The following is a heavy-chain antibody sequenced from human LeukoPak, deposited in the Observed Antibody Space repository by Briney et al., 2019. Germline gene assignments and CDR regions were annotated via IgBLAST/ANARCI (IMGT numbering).Heavy chain of an antibody. D-gene: IGHD3/OR15-3a*01. J-gene: IGHJ5*02. CDR1: GFPFSVYA. CDR2: ISYDGTNT. CDR3: AKDRLDDDFWTGSRPADH. Sequence: QPGRSLRLSCAASGFPFSVYAMHWVRQPPGKGLEWVSVISYDGTNTFYADSVKGRFTISRDNSENTLFLQMNSLRAEDTATYYCAKDRLDDDFWTGSRPADHWGQGTLVTVSS. V-gene: IGHV3-30*04.